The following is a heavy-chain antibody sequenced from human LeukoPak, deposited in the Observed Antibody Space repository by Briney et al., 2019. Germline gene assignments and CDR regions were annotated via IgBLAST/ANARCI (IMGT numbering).Heavy chain of an antibody. Sequence: GGSLRLSCAASGFAFSSYAMSWVRQAPGKELEWVSAISGSGGSTYYADSVKGRFTISRDNSKNTLYLQMNSLRAEDTAIYYCAKKVSISSGWYLDYWGQGTLVTVSS. CDR2: ISGSGGST. V-gene: IGHV3-23*01. CDR3: AKKVSISSGWYLDY. J-gene: IGHJ4*02. CDR1: GFAFSSYA. D-gene: IGHD6-19*01.